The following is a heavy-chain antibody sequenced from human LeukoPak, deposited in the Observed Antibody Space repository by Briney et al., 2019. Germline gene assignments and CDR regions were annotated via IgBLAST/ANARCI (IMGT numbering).Heavy chain of an antibody. CDR3: ARPGVLWFGGDWFFDL. Sequence: ASVKVSCKASGYTFTGYYMHWVRQAPGRALEWMGWIDPNSGGTNYAQKFQGRVAMTRDTSISTAYMELSRLRSDDTAVYYCARPGVLWFGGDWFFDLWGRGTLVTVSS. V-gene: IGHV1-2*02. D-gene: IGHD3-10*01. CDR2: IDPNSGGT. CDR1: GYTFTGYY. J-gene: IGHJ2*01.